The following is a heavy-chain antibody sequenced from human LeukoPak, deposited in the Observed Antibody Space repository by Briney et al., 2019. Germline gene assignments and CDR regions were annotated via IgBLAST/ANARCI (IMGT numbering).Heavy chain of an antibody. V-gene: IGHV3-23*01. Sequence: QPGGSLRLSCAASGFTFSSYAMSWVRQAPGKGLEWVSAISGSGGSTYYADSVKGRFTISRDNSKNTLYLQMNSLRAEDTAVYYCAKLRDYSSGWPHFNWGQGTLVTVSS. CDR1: GFTFSSYA. J-gene: IGHJ4*02. D-gene: IGHD6-19*01. CDR3: AKLRDYSSGWPHFN. CDR2: ISGSGGST.